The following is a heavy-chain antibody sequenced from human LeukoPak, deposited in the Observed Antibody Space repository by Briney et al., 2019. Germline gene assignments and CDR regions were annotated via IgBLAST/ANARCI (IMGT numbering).Heavy chain of an antibody. V-gene: IGHV3-23*01. J-gene: IGHJ4*02. CDR3: AKDGLLGCSSTSCYLGVDY. D-gene: IGHD2-2*01. Sequence: GGSLRLSCAASGFTFSSYAMSCVRQAPGKGLEWVSAISGSGGSTYYADSVKGRFTISRDNSKNTLYLQMNSLRAEDTAVYYCAKDGLLGCSSTSCYLGVDYWGQGTLVTVSS. CDR1: GFTFSSYA. CDR2: ISGSGGST.